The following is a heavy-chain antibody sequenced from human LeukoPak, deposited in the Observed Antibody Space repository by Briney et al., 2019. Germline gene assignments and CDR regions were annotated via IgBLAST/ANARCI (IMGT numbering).Heavy chain of an antibody. CDR3: ARESDILTGYFDY. CDR2: INPNSGGT. Sequence: ASVKVSCKASGNTFTGYYMHWVRQAPGQGLEWMGWINPNSGGTNYAQNFQGRVTMTRDTSITMTRDTSISTAYMELSRLRSDDTAVYYCARESDILTGYFDYWGQGTLVTVSS. CDR1: GNTFTGYY. V-gene: IGHV1-2*02. D-gene: IGHD3-9*01. J-gene: IGHJ4*02.